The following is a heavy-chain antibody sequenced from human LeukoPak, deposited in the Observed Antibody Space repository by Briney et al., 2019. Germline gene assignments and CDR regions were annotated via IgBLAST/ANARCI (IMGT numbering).Heavy chain of an antibody. V-gene: IGHV1-2*02. CDR2: INPNSGGT. Sequence: GASVKVSCKASGYTFTGYYMHWVRQAPGQGLEWMGWINPNSGGTNYAQKFQGRVTMTRDTSISTAYMELSRLRSDDTAVYYCARARDSSGHGVHYFDYWGQGTLVTVSS. J-gene: IGHJ4*02. CDR3: ARARDSSGHGVHYFDY. D-gene: IGHD3-22*01. CDR1: GYTFTGYY.